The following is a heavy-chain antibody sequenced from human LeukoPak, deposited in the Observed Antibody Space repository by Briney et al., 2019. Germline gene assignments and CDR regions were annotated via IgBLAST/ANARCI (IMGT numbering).Heavy chain of an antibody. D-gene: IGHD2-2*01. CDR2: ISWNSGSI. V-gene: IGHV3-9*01. Sequence: GGFLRLSCAASGFTFDDYAIHWVRQAPGKGLEWGSGISWNSGSIGYADSVKGRFTISRDNAKNSLYLQMNSLRAEDTALYYCAKGRDKYQLLSKNWFDPWGQGTLVTVSS. CDR1: GFTFDDYA. J-gene: IGHJ5*02. CDR3: AKGRDKYQLLSKNWFDP.